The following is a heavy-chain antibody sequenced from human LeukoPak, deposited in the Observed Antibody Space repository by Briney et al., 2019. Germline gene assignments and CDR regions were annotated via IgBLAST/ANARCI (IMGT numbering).Heavy chain of an antibody. D-gene: IGHD3-22*01. CDR3: ARVGGTMRPHYFDY. V-gene: IGHV4-61*02. Sequence: PSQTLSLTCTVSGGSISSGSFYWSWIRQPAGKGLEWIGRIYSSGSINYNPSLKSRVTISKDRSENQFSLKLSSVTAADTAVYYCARVGGTMRPHYFDYWGQGTLVTVSS. J-gene: IGHJ4*02. CDR1: GGSISSGSFY. CDR2: IYSSGSI.